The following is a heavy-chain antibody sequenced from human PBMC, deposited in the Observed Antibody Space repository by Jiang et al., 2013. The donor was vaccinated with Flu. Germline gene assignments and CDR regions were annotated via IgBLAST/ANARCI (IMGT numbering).Heavy chain of an antibody. Sequence: VKPSETLSLTCTVSGGSISSSSYYWGWIRQPPGKGLEWIGSIYYSGSTYYNPSLKSRVTISVDTSKNQFSLKLSSVTAADTAVYYCAVELRANYAKGNWFDPWGQGTLVTVSS. CDR2: IYYSGST. D-gene: IGHD1-7*01. CDR1: GGSISSSSYY. CDR3: AVELRANYAKGNWFDP. J-gene: IGHJ5*02. V-gene: IGHV4-39*01.